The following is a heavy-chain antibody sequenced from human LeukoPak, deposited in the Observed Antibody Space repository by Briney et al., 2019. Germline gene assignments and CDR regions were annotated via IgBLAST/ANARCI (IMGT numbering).Heavy chain of an antibody. Sequence: GGSLRLSCVVSGLRFSGYWMSWVRQAPGKGLEWVANIKEDGNEKYYVDSVKGRFTISRDNAKNSLYLQMNSLRAEDTAVYYCARDRGYCTGGNSNSYRSDYWGQGTLVTVSS. J-gene: IGHJ4*02. D-gene: IGHD2-15*01. CDR1: GLRFSGYW. CDR2: IKEDGNEK. V-gene: IGHV3-7*01. CDR3: ARDRGYCTGGNSNSYRSDY.